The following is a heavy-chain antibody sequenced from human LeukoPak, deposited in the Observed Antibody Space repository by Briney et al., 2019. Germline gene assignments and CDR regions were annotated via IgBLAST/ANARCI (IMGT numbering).Heavy chain of an antibody. J-gene: IGHJ4*02. CDR1: GGSISTNSYY. CDR2: IFYSGNT. Sequence: PSETLSLTCFVSGGSISTNSYYWGWVRQPPGKGLEWIGSIFYSGNTYYNPSLRSRVSISVDTSKNQFSLKLFSVTAVDTAVYYCARVDIVTVPSANFDWWGQGTLVTVSS. D-gene: IGHD2-15*01. V-gene: IGHV4-39*01. CDR3: ARVDIVTVPSANFDW.